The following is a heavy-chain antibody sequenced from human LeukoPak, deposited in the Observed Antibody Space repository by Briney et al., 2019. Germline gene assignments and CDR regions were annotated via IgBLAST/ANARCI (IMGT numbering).Heavy chain of an antibody. CDR1: GYTFTGYY. CDR3: ASGRTDIVVVPATLRNYFFDY. Sequence: ASVKVSCKASGYTFTGYYMHWVRQAPGQGLEWMGWINPNSGGTNYAQKFQGRVTMTRDTSISTAYMELSRLISADTAVYYCASGRTDIVVVPATLRNYFFDYWGQGTLVTVSS. V-gene: IGHV1-2*02. J-gene: IGHJ4*02. CDR2: INPNSGGT. D-gene: IGHD2-2*01.